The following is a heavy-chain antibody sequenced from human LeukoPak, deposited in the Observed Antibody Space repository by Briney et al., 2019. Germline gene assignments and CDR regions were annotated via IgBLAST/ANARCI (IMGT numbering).Heavy chain of an antibody. CDR2: IYYSGST. V-gene: IGHV4-38-2*02. CDR1: GYSIISGYF. J-gene: IGHJ4*02. D-gene: IGHD3-10*01. CDR3: GTNYGSGSYYIFSN. Sequence: SETLSLTCSVSGYSIISGYFWGWIRQSPGKGLEWIGNIYYSGSTYYNPSLKSRVTISLDRSQNQFSLKVSSVTAADTAEYYCGTNYGSGSYYIFSNWGQGTLVTVSS.